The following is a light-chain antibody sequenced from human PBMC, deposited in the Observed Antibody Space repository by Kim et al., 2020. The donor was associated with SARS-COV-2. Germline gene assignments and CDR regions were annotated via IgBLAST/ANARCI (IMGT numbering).Light chain of an antibody. V-gene: IGLV6-57*03. J-gene: IGLJ2*01. CDR1: SGRIASNV. Sequence: ESPGKPVTISGTRSSGRIASNVVQWYQQRPGSAPTSVIYEDNQRPSWVPDRFSGSIDDSSNSASLTISGLKTEDEADYYCQSGRLFGGGTQLTVL. CDR3: QSGRL. CDR2: EDN.